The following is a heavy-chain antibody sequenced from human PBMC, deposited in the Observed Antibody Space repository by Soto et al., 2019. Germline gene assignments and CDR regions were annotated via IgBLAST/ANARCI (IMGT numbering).Heavy chain of an antibody. V-gene: IGHV1-2*02. CDR3: ARTFNSLWLNY. Sequence: ASVEVSCRASGYTFTGYYMHWVRQAPGQGLEWMGWINPNSGGTNYAQKFQGRVTMTRDTSISTAYMELSRLRSDDTAVYYCARTFNSLWLNYWGQGTLVTVSS. J-gene: IGHJ4*02. D-gene: IGHD5-18*01. CDR1: GYTFTGYY. CDR2: INPNSGGT.